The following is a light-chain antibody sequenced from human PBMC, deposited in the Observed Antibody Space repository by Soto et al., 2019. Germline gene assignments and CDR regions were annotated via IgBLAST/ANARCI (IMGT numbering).Light chain of an antibody. CDR2: DAS. J-gene: IGKJ3*01. V-gene: IGKV3-11*01. Sequence: DIVLTQSPGTLSLSPGESATLSCTASQGIGRYLAWFQQKPGQPPRLLIYDASTRATGIPGRFSGSGSGTDFTLTISSLEPEDFAVYYCHQRSNWPLTFGPGTKVEI. CDR3: HQRSNWPLT. CDR1: QGIGRY.